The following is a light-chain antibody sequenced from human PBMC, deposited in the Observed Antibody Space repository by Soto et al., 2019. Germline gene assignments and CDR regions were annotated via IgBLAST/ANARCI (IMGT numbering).Light chain of an antibody. V-gene: IGLV1-40*01. J-gene: IGLJ1*01. CDR1: SSNIGAGYD. Sequence: QSVLTQPPSVSGAPGQRATISCTGSSSNIGAGYDVHWYQQRPGTAPKLLIYGNKNRPSGVPDRFSGSKSGTSASLAITGLQAEDEADYYCQSYDSSLSVSYVFGTGTKLTVL. CDR2: GNK. CDR3: QSYDSSLSVSYV.